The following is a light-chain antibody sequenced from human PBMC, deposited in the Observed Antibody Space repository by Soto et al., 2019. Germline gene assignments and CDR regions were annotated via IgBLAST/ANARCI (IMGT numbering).Light chain of an antibody. CDR3: SSYPGSNTHLV. V-gene: IGLV2-8*01. J-gene: IGLJ2*01. CDR1: SSDVGGYNY. CDR2: EVN. Sequence: QSALTQPPSASGSPGQSVTISCTGTSSDVGGYNYVSWYQQHPGKAPKLVIYEVNQRPSGVPDRFSAAKSGNTASLTVSGRQAEDEADDCCSSYPGSNTHLVFGGGTKLTVL.